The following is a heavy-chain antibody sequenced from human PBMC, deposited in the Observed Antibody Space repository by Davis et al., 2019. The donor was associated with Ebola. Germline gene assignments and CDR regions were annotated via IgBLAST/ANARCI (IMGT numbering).Heavy chain of an antibody. V-gene: IGHV3-11*04. Sequence: LSLTCGLYGASFSDYFWSWFRQTPGKGLEWLSYISISGDTMYNVDSVKGRFTISRDNAKNSLSLQMNSLTTEDTAVYYCARDKDWGSIDYWGQGTLVTVSS. CDR3: ARDKDWGSIDY. D-gene: IGHD7-27*01. J-gene: IGHJ4*02. CDR2: ISISGDTM. CDR1: GASFSDYF.